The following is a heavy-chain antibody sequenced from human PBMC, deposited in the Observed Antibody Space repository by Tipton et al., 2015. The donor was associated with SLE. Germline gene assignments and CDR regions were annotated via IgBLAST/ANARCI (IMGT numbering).Heavy chain of an antibody. Sequence: SLRLSCAASGFTFSSYAMHWVRQAPGKGLEWVAVISYDGSNKYYADSVKRRFTISRDNSKNTLYLQMNSLRAEDTAVYYCAREWGLGPLDYWGQGTLFPVSS. CDR3: AREWGLGPLDY. V-gene: IGHV3-30*04. CDR1: GFTFSSYA. CDR2: ISYDGSNK. J-gene: IGHJ4*02. D-gene: IGHD1-26*01.